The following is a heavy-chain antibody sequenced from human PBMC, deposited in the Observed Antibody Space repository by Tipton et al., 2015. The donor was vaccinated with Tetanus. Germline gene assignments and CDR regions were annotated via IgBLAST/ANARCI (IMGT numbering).Heavy chain of an antibody. V-gene: IGHV4-59*02. CDR2: VYYTGDT. CDR3: ARDAGPDYIWGNYRFPFDY. Sequence: TLSLTCTVSGDSVSGYYWSWIRQPPGKGLEWVGYVYYTGDTNYNPSLKSRVTISMDRSENQISLKVTSVTSDDTAVYFCARDAGPDYIWGNYRFPFDYWGQGTLVTVSS. J-gene: IGHJ4*02. D-gene: IGHD3-16*02. CDR1: GDSVSGYY.